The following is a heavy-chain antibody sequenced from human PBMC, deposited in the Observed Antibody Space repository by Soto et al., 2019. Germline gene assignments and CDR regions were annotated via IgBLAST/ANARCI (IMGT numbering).Heavy chain of an antibody. Sequence: PSETLSLTCAVSGYSISSGYYWGWIRQPPGKGLEWIGSIYHSGSTYYNPSLKSRVTISVDTSRNQFSLKLSSVTAADTAVYYCARAPGDLVYCFDYWGQGTLVTVSS. CDR3: ARAPGDLVYCFDY. D-gene: IGHD7-27*01. J-gene: IGHJ4*02. CDR2: IYHSGST. CDR1: GYSISSGYY. V-gene: IGHV4-38-2*01.